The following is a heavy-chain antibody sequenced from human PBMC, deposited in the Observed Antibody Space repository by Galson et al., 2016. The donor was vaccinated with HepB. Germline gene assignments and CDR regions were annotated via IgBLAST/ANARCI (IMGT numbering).Heavy chain of an antibody. D-gene: IGHD2-21*02. CDR1: GFTFNKSS. V-gene: IGHV3-30*09. J-gene: IGHJ4*02. Sequence: SLRLSCAASGFTFNKSSMHWVRQAPGKGLEWVAVISADESKKYYADSVKGRFAISRDNTRNTLYLQMNTLRPEDTAVYFCARVLETASTADFDFWGQGTLVTVSS. CDR2: ISADESKK. CDR3: ARVLETASTADFDF.